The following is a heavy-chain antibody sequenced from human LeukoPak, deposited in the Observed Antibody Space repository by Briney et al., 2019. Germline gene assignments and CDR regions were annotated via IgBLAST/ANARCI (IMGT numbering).Heavy chain of an antibody. CDR3: ARDGSGWYYFDY. J-gene: IGHJ4*02. Sequence: PGGSLRLSCAASGFTFSSYAMHWVRQAPGKGLEYVSAISSNGGSTYYANSVKGRFTISRDNSKNTLYLQMGSLRSDDTAVYYCARDGSGWYYFDYWGQGTLVTVSS. V-gene: IGHV3-64*01. D-gene: IGHD6-19*01. CDR1: GFTFSSYA. CDR2: ISSNGGST.